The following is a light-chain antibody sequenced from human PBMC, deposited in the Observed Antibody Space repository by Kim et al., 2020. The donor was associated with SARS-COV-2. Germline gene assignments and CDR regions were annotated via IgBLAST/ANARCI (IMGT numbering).Light chain of an antibody. J-gene: IGKJ3*01. Sequence: LFPGERATLSCRASQSVSSSYLAWYQQKPGQAPRLLIYGASSRATGIPDRFSGSGSATDFTLTISRLEPEDFAVYYCQQYGSSFTFGPGTKVDIK. V-gene: IGKV3-20*01. CDR2: GAS. CDR1: QSVSSSY. CDR3: QQYGSSFT.